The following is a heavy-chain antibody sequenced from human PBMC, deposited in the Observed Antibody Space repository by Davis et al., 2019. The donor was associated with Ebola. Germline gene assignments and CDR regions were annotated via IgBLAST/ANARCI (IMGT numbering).Heavy chain of an antibody. CDR1: GYTFTGYY. CDR3: ARDRKPMVRGDYFDY. D-gene: IGHD3-10*01. J-gene: IGHJ4*02. Sequence: AASVKVSCKASGYTFTGYYMHWVRQAPGQGLEWMGRINPNSGGTNYAQKFQGRVTMTRDTSTSTVYMELSSLRSEDTAVYYCARDRKPMVRGDYFDYWGQGTLVTVSS. CDR2: INPNSGGT. V-gene: IGHV1-2*06.